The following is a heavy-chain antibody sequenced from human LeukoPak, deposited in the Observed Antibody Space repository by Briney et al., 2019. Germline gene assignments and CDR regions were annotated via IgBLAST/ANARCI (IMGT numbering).Heavy chain of an antibody. V-gene: IGHV3-15*01. CDR3: TTLLSGAFDI. CDR1: GFTVSSNY. Sequence: PGGSLRLSCAASGFTVSSNYMSWVRQAPGKGLEWVGRIKSKTDGGTTDYAAPVKGRFTISRDDSKNTLYLQMNSLKTEDTAVYYCTTLLSGAFDIWGQGTMVTVSS. CDR2: IKSKTDGGTT. D-gene: IGHD1-26*01. J-gene: IGHJ3*02.